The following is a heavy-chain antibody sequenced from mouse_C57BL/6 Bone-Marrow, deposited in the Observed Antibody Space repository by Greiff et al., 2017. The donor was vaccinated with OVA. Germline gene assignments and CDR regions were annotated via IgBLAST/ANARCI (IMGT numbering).Heavy chain of an antibody. J-gene: IGHJ1*03. V-gene: IGHV1-69*01. CDR3: ARRHGSDWYFDV. CDR2: IDPSDSYT. CDR1: GYTFTSYW. D-gene: IGHD1-1*01. Sequence: LQQPGAELVMPGASVKLSCKASGYTFTSYWMHWVKQRPGQGLEWIGEIDPSDSYTNYNQKFKGKSTLTVDKSSSTAYMQLSSLTSEDSAVYYCARRHGSDWYFDVWGTGTTVTVSS.